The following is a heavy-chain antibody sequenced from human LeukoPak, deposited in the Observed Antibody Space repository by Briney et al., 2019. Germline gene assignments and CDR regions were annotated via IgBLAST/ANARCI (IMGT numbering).Heavy chain of an antibody. CDR1: GDSVSGNSAVA. CDR3: ARGRNSGFDY. Sequence: SQTLSLTCAISGDSVSGNSAVAFHWLRQSPSRGLEWLGGTYYRSKWNNDYAVSVKSRITINPDTSKSQFSLHLNSVTPEDTAVYYCARGRNSGFDYWGQGTLVTVSS. D-gene: IGHD2/OR15-2a*01. CDR2: TYYRSKWNN. J-gene: IGHJ4*02. V-gene: IGHV6-1*01.